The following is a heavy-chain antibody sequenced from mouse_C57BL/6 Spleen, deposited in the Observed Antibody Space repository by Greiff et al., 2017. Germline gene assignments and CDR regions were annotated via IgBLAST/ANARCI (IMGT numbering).Heavy chain of an antibody. CDR1: GYTFTSYW. V-gene: IGHV1-69*01. D-gene: IGHD3-2*02. J-gene: IGHJ4*01. CDR3: ARYLDSSGYEDYAMDY. CDR2: IDPSDSYT. Sequence: VQLQQPGAELVMPGASVKLSCKASGYTFTSYWMHWVKQRPGQGLEWIGEIDPSDSYTNYNQKFKGKSTLTVDKSSSTAYMQLSSLTSEDSAVYYCARYLDSSGYEDYAMDYWGQGTSVTVSS.